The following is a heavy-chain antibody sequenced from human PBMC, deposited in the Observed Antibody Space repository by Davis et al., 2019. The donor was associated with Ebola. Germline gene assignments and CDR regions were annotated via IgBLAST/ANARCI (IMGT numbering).Heavy chain of an antibody. V-gene: IGHV1-2*02. CDR3: ARRSGGMDV. J-gene: IGHJ6*02. D-gene: IGHD1-1*01. CDR1: GYTFTGYY. Sequence: AASVKVSCKASGYTFTGYYMHWVRQAPGQGLEWMGWINPNSGGTNYSQKFQGRVTITRDTSASTAYMELSSLRSEDTAVYYCARRSGGMDVWGQGTTVTVSS. CDR2: INPNSGGT.